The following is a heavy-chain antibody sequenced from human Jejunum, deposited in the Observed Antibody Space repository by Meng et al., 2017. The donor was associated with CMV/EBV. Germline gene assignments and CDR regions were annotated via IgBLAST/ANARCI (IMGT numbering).Heavy chain of an antibody. CDR1: GYTFTNYG. CDR3: ARVEVGITSGDY. V-gene: IGHV1-18*01. J-gene: IGHJ4*02. Sequence: QGQLVQSGGEVKKPGASVKVSCKASGYTFTNYGITWVRQAPGQGLEWMGWISAYNGNTNYAQTLQGRLTMTTDTSTSTAYMELGSLRSDDTAVYYCARVEVGITSGDYWGQGTLVTVSS. D-gene: IGHD1-26*01. CDR2: ISAYNGNT.